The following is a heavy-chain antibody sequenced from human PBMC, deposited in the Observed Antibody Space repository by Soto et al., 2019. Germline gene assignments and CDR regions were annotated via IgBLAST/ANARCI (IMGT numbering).Heavy chain of an antibody. CDR2: TSGSGGST. V-gene: IGHV3-23*01. D-gene: IGHD1-1*01. CDR1: GFTFSSYA. CDR3: ALELQLERHDAFDT. J-gene: IGHJ3*02. Sequence: GGSLRLSCAASGFTFSSYAMSWVRQAPGKGLEWVSSTSGSGGSTYYADSVKGRFTISRDNSKNTLYLQMNSLRAEDTAVYYCALELQLERHDAFDTWGQGTMVTVSS.